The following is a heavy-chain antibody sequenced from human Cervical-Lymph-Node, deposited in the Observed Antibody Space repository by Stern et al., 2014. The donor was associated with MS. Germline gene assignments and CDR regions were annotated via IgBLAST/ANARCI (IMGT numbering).Heavy chain of an antibody. CDR3: ARELSGMYGMDV. V-gene: IGHV4-31*03. CDR2: IYYSGPT. Sequence: QVQLGQSGPGLVKPSQTLSLTCTFSGGSINNGDYCWSWVRQHPGKGLEWLGSIYYSGPTYYTPSLKGRLPISVDTSKRHFSLKLTSVTAADTAVYYCARELSGMYGMDVWGQGTTVTVSS. D-gene: IGHD1-1*01. CDR1: GGSINNGDYC. J-gene: IGHJ6*02.